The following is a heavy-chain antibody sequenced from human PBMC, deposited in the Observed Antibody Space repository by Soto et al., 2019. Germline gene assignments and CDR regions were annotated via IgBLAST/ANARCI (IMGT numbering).Heavy chain of an antibody. D-gene: IGHD3-3*01. CDR1: GFTFATCA. CDR2: ISASGDRT. CDR3: VKDWSGDRCPCMDV. Sequence: EVQLLESGGGLVQPGGSLRLSCAASGFTFATCAMTWVRQAPGKGPEWVSTISASGDRTYYADSVKGRLTISRDKSKNTVYLQRDGLRSDDTAVYYCVKDWSGDRCPCMDVWGQGTTVTVAS. J-gene: IGHJ6*01. V-gene: IGHV3-23*01.